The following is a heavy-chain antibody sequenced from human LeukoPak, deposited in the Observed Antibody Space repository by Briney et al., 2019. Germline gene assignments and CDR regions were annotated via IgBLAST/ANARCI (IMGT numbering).Heavy chain of an antibody. V-gene: IGHV1-18*01. J-gene: IGHJ6*03. CDR2: ISAYNGNT. CDR1: GYTFTSYG. Sequence: ASVKVSCNVSGYTFTSYGISWVRQAPGQGLEWMGWISAYNGNTNYAQKLQGRVTMTTDTSTSTAYMELRSLRSDDTAVYYCARTLPAYYYYYMDVWGKGTTVTVSS. CDR3: ARTLPAYYYYYMDV.